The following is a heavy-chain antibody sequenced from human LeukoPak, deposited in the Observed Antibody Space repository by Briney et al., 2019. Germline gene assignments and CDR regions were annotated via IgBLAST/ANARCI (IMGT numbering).Heavy chain of an antibody. J-gene: IGHJ1*01. CDR3: AKGPEQWRDTEYFQH. Sequence: GGSVRLSCAASGFTFSSYGMHWVRQAPGKGLEWVAVISYDGSNKYYADSVKGRFTISRDNSKNTLYLQMNSLRAEDTAVYYCAKGPEQWRDTEYFQHWGQDPMDTVSS. D-gene: IGHD6-19*01. V-gene: IGHV3-30*18. CDR2: ISYDGSNK. CDR1: GFTFSSYG.